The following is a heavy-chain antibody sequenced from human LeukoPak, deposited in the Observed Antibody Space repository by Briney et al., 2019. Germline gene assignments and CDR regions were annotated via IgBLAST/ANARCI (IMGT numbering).Heavy chain of an antibody. V-gene: IGHV4-59*08. Sequence: PSETLCLTCTVSGGSISSYYWSWIRQPPGKGLEWIGDIYYSGSTNYNPSLKSRVTISVDTSKNQFSLNLSSVTAADTAVYYCARQMDTAMVTGHYYYYMDVWGKGTTVTVSS. J-gene: IGHJ6*03. CDR2: IYYSGST. CDR3: ARQMDTAMVTGHYYYYMDV. CDR1: GGSISSYY. D-gene: IGHD5-18*01.